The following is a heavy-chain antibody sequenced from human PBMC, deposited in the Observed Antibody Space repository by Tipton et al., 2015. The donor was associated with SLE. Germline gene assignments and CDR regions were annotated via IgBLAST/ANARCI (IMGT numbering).Heavy chain of an antibody. CDR1: GGSFSGYY. Sequence: TLSLTCAVYGGSFSGYYWSWIRQPPGKGLEWIGEINHSGSTNYNPSLKSRVTISVDTSKNQFSLKLSSVTAADTAVYYCASRGAAAAPGWYFDLWGRGTLVTGPS. CDR2: INHSGST. J-gene: IGHJ2*01. V-gene: IGHV4-34*01. D-gene: IGHD6-13*01. CDR3: ASRGAAAAPGWYFDL.